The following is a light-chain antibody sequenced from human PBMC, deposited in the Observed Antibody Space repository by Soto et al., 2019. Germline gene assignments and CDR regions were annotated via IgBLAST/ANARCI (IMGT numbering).Light chain of an antibody. CDR3: QQYNSYSVT. V-gene: IGKV1-5*01. CDR2: DAS. CDR1: QSISSW. J-gene: IGKJ1*01. Sequence: DIPMTQSPPTLSASAGDRVTITCRASQSISSWLAWFQQKPGKAPKLLIYDASNLQSGVPSRFSGSGSGTEFTLTISSLQPDDFATYYCQQYNSYSVTFGQGTKVEIK.